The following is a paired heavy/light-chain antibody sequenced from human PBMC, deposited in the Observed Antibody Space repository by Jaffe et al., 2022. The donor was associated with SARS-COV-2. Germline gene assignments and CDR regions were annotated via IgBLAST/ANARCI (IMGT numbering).Heavy chain of an antibody. V-gene: IGHV4-59*08. CDR3: ARRGGPLDYAGFNWFDP. CDR1: GGSFTSSY. J-gene: IGHJ5*02. Sequence: QVQLQESGPGLVKPSETLSLTCTVSGGSFTSSYWSWIRQPPGKGLEWIGYIYYSGTTNYNPSLKSRVTISVDTSKNHFSLILSSVTAADTAVYYCARRGGPLDYAGFNWFDPWGQGTLVTVSS. D-gene: IGHD4-17*01. CDR2: IYYSGTT.
Light chain of an antibody. CDR1: DSNIGAGYD. J-gene: IGLJ2*01. Sequence: QSVLTQPPSVSGAPGQRVTISCTGGDSNIGAGYDVHWYQQLPRTAPKLLIYGNSDRPSGVPDRFSGSKSGASASLAITGLQAEDEADYYCQSYDSSLSGSVVFGGGTKLTVL. CDR2: GNS. CDR3: QSYDSSLSGSVV. V-gene: IGLV1-40*01.